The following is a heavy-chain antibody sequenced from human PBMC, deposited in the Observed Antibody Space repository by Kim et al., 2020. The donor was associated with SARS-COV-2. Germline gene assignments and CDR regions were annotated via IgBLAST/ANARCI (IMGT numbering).Heavy chain of an antibody. CDR2: IYTSGST. CDR3: ARTLSPYYYGSGTLYGMDV. Sequence: SETLSLTCTVSGGSISSYYWSWIRQPAGKGLEWIGRIYTSGSTNYNPSLKSRVTMSVDTSKNQFTLKLSSVPAADTAVYYCARTLSPYYYGSGTLYGMDVWGQGTTVTVSS. CDR1: GGSISSYY. V-gene: IGHV4-4*07. D-gene: IGHD3-10*01. J-gene: IGHJ6*02.